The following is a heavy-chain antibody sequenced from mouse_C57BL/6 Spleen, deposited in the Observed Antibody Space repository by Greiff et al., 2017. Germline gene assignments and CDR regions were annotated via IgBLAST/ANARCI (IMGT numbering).Heavy chain of an antibody. D-gene: IGHD2-5*01. CDR1: GFSLTSYG. CDR2: IWSGGST. V-gene: IGHV2-2*01. J-gene: IGHJ4*01. Sequence: VQLQESGPGLVQPSQSLSITCTVSGFSLTSYGVHWVRQSPGKGLEWLGVIWSGGSTDYNAAFISRLSISKDNSKSQVFFKMNSLQADDTAIYYCARNPRLFYSNIYAMDYWGQGTSVTVSS. CDR3: ARNPRLFYSNIYAMDY.